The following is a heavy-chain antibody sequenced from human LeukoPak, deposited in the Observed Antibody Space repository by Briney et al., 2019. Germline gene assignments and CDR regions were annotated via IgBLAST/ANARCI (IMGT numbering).Heavy chain of an antibody. CDR1: GESFSGYY. CDR2: IRHSGRT. D-gene: IGHD1-1*01. J-gene: IGHJ4*02. CDR3: ARLRSPGTD. V-gene: IGHV4-34*01. Sequence: PSETLSLTCAIYGESFSGYYWSWIRQPPEKGLERIGEIRHSGRTNYNPSLKSRVTISLDTSRNQLSLKLNSVTAADTAVYYCARLRSPGTDWGQGTLVTVSS.